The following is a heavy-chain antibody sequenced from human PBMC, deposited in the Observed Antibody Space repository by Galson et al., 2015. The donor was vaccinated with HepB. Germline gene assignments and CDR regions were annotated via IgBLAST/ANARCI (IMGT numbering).Heavy chain of an antibody. CDR1: GYSFSSHW. CDR2: IYPGDSDT. Sequence: QSGAEVKKPGESLKISCKGSGYSFSSHWIGWVRQMPGKGLEWMGIIYPGDSDTRYSPSFQGQVTISADKSISTAYLQWSGLKASDTAVYYCARMYYDSSTYRGNYFDYWGQGTLVTVSS. J-gene: IGHJ4*02. D-gene: IGHD3-22*01. V-gene: IGHV5-51*03. CDR3: ARMYYDSSTYRGNYFDY.